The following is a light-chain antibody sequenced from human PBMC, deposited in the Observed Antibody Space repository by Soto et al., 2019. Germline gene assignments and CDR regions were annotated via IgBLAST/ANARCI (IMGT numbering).Light chain of an antibody. CDR2: GAS. V-gene: IGKV3-15*01. CDR1: QSVAGN. CDR3: QQYNNWPPST. J-gene: IGKJ1*01. Sequence: EIVMTQSPATLSVSAGERATLSCRASQSVAGNLAWFQHKPGQAPRLLIHGASTRATGIPARFSGSGSGTDFTLTISSLQSEDFAVYYCQQYNNWPPSTFGQGTKVDIK.